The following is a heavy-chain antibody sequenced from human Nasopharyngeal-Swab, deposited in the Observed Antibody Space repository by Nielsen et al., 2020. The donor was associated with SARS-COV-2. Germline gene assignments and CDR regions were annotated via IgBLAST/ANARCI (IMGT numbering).Heavy chain of an antibody. V-gene: IGHV3-7*01. CDR3: VRDESGAFDI. Sequence: GESLKIPCAASGFTFTTYSMTWVRQAPGQGLEWVANVKQDGGEKFYLDSVKGRFTISRDNAKSSLYLQMTSLRAEDTAVYYCVRDESGAFDIWGQGTMVTVSS. CDR2: VKQDGGEK. J-gene: IGHJ3*02. CDR1: GFTFTTYS. D-gene: IGHD3-10*01.